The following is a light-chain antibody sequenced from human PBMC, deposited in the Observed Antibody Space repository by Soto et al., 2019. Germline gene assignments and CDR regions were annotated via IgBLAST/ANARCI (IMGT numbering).Light chain of an antibody. J-gene: IGKJ2*01. CDR1: QSVSSN. V-gene: IGKV3-15*01. CDR2: GAS. Sequence: EIVMTQSRSNLSVSPGERASFSYRASQSVSSNLAWYQQKPGQAPRLLMYGASTRATGIPARFSGSGSGTEITLTISSLQSEDFAVYSCQQYNNWPNTFGQGTNLEIK. CDR3: QQYNNWPNT.